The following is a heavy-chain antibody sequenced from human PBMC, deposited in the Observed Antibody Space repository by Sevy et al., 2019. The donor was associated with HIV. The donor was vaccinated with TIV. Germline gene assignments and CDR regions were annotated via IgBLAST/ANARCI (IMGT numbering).Heavy chain of an antibody. CDR2: IYNSGNT. J-gene: IGHJ3*01. CDR3: ARVFDSECAFDL. D-gene: IGHD3-3*01. CDR1: GGSIRRYY. V-gene: IGHV4-59*13. Sequence: SETLSLTCTVSGGSIRRYYWSWIRQPPGKGLEWIGYIYNSGNTNYNPSLKSRVTISVDTSKNQFSLRLSSVTAADTALYYCARVFDSECAFDLWGQGTMVTVSS.